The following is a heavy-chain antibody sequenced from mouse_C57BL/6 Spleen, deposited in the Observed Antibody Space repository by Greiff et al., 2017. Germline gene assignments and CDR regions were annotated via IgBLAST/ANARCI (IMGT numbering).Heavy chain of an antibody. CDR3: AILDSSGYVWFAY. D-gene: IGHD3-2*02. CDR1: GYTFTSYW. V-gene: IGHV1-53*01. J-gene: IGHJ3*01. CDR2: INPSNGGT. Sequence: QVQLQQPGTELVKPGASVKLSCKASGYTFTSYWIHWVKQRPGQGLEWIGYINPSNGGTNYNEKFKSKATLTVDKSSSTAYMQLSSLTSEDSAVYYCAILDSSGYVWFAYWGQGTLVTVSA.